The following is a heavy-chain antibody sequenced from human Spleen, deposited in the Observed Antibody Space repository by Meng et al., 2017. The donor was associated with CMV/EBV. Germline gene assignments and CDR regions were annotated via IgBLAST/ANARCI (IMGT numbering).Heavy chain of an antibody. D-gene: IGHD4-17*01. CDR1: GYSFTSYW. V-gene: IGHV5-51*01. CDR2: IYPGDSDT. Sequence: GGSLRLSCKGSGYSFTSYWIAWVRQMPGKGLEWMGIIYPGDSDTRYNPSFQGQVTISADTSISTAYLQWTSLKASDTAMYYCATLRDYGNSYGMDVWGQGTTVTVSS. CDR3: ATLRDYGNSYGMDV. J-gene: IGHJ6*02.